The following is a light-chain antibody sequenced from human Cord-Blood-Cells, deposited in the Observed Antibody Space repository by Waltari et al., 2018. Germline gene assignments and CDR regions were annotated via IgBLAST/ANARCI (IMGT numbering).Light chain of an antibody. V-gene: IGKV3-20*01. CDR2: GAS. J-gene: IGKJ1*01. CDR1: QSVSSSY. CDR3: QQYGSSPWT. Sequence: EIVLTQSPGTLSLSPGKRATLSCRASQSVSSSYLAWYQQKPGQAPRLLIYGASSRATGIPDRFSGSGSGTDFTLTISRLEPEDFAVYYCQQYGSSPWTFGQGP.